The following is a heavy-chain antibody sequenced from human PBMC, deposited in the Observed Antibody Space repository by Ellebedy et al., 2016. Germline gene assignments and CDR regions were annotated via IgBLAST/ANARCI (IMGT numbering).Heavy chain of an antibody. CDR3: GRGNAVPGPEPLDY. CDR1: GFTFSSYW. V-gene: IGHV3-7*01. D-gene: IGHD6-19*01. J-gene: IGHJ4*02. CDR2: IKEDGSFK. Sequence: GGSLRLSCAASGFTFSSYWMYWVRQAPGKGLEWVASIKEDGSFKQYVDSVRGRFTISRDDFKNTLYLQMNSLRAEDTAIYFCGRGNAVPGPEPLDYWGQGTLVTVSS.